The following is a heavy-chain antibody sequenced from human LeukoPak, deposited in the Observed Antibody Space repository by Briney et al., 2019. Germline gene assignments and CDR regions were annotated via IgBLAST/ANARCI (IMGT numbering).Heavy chain of an antibody. D-gene: IGHD3-16*01. Sequence: GGSLRLSCAASGFTFSNYAMSWVRQAPGKGLEWVSSISTSGGTTYYADSVKGRFTISRDNSKNTLYLQMNSLRAEDTAVYYCARDRGRDYYYYGMDVWGQGTTVTVSS. J-gene: IGHJ6*02. CDR1: GFTFSNYA. V-gene: IGHV3-23*01. CDR2: ISTSGGTT. CDR3: ARDRGRDYYYYGMDV.